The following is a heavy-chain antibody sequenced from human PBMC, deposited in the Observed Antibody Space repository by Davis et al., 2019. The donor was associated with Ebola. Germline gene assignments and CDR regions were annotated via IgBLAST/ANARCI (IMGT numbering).Heavy chain of an antibody. D-gene: IGHD2-15*01. Sequence: AASVKVSCKASGYTFTDYYMHWVRQAPGQGLEWMGRINPNSGGTNYAQKFQGRVTMTRDMSISTAYMELSRLRSDDTAVYYCAKKPGGVVVAATPAFDYWGQGTLVTVSS. CDR2: INPNSGGT. V-gene: IGHV1-2*06. J-gene: IGHJ4*02. CDR1: GYTFTDYY. CDR3: AKKPGGVVVAATPAFDY.